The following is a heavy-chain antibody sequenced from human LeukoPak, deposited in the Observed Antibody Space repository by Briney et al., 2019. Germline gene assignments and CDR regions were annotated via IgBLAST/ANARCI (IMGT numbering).Heavy chain of an antibody. CDR1: GFTFSSYS. V-gene: IGHV3-21*01. CDR2: ISSSSSYI. Sequence: GGSLRLSSAASGFTFSSYSMNWVRQAPGKGLEWVSSISSSSSYIYYADSVKGRFTISRDNAKNSLYLQMNSLRAEDTAVYYCARDASYYYGSGSPCFDYWGQGTLVTVSS. CDR3: ARDASYYYGSGSPCFDY. J-gene: IGHJ4*02. D-gene: IGHD3-10*01.